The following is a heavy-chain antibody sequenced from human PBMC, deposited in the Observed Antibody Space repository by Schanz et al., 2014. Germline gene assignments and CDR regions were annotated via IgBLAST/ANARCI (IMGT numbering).Heavy chain of an antibody. J-gene: IGHJ4*02. CDR1: GFTFSDSW. CDR3: AKGGSSLDD. CDR2: TSNDGSFT. D-gene: IGHD3-16*01. Sequence: EVQVVESGGGLVQPGGSLRLSCAASGFTFSDSWMHWVRQAPGKGLVWVSRTSNDGSFTTFADSVKGRFTISRDNSKNTLYLQMNSLRVEDTAVYYCAKGGSSLDDWGQGTLVTVSS. V-gene: IGHV3-74*02.